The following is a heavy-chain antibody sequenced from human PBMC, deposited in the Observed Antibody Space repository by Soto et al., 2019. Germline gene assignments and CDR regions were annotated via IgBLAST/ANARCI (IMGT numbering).Heavy chain of an antibody. CDR2: ISYDGSNK. CDR3: AKRRSSSWPDY. V-gene: IGHV3-30*18. CDR1: GFTFSSYG. D-gene: IGHD6-13*01. Sequence: PGGSLRLSCAASGFTFSSYGMHWVRQAPGKGLEWVAVISYDGSNKYYADSVKGRFIISRDNSKNTLYLQMNSLRAEDTAVYYCAKRRSSSWPDYWGQGTLVTVSS. J-gene: IGHJ4*02.